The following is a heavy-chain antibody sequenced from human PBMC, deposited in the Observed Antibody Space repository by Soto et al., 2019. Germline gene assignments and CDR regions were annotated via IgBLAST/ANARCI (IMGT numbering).Heavy chain of an antibody. CDR1: GGSISSSSYY. CDR2: IYYRGST. V-gene: IGHV4-39*01. CDR3: ARIPGITDY. D-gene: IGHD1-7*01. J-gene: IGHJ4*02. Sequence: ASETLSLTCTVSGGSISSSSYYWGWIRQPPGKGLEWIGSIYYRGSTYYNPSLKSRVTISVDTSQNQFSLKLSSVTAADTAVYYCARIPGITDYRGQGSPVPVSS.